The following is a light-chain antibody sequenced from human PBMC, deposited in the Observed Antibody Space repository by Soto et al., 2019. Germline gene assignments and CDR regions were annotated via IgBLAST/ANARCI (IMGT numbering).Light chain of an antibody. V-gene: IGLV1-40*01. Sequence: QSALTQPPSVSGAPGQRVTISCSGNSSNIGAGFDVHWYQQLPGAAPKLLIYASTNRPSGVPDRFSGSKSDTSASLAITGLQLAAEADYYCQSYDTGLTGHVLFGGGTKVTVL. J-gene: IGLJ2*01. CDR3: QSYDTGLTGHVL. CDR1: SSNIGAGFD. CDR2: AST.